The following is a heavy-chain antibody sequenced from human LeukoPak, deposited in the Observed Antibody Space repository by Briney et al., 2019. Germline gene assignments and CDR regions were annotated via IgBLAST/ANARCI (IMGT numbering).Heavy chain of an antibody. CDR1: GFTFSSYS. V-gene: IGHV3-21*01. Sequence: GGSLRLSCAASGFTFSSYSMNWVRQAPGKGLEWVSSISSSSSYIYYADSVKGRFTISRDNAKNSLYLQMNSLRAEDTAVCYCARLGYSRRYYDFWSGYSGWFDPWGQGTLVTVSS. J-gene: IGHJ5*02. CDR2: ISSSSSYI. D-gene: IGHD3-3*01. CDR3: ARLGYSRRYYDFWSGYSGWFDP.